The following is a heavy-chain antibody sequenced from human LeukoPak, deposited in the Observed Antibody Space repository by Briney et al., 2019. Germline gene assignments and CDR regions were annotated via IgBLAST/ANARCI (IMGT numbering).Heavy chain of an antibody. D-gene: IGHD3-16*01. CDR3: ATTDTFGGVIFDY. J-gene: IGHJ4*02. V-gene: IGHV4-4*07. Sequence: SETLSLTCTVSGGSLSSYYWSWIRQPAGKRLEWIGRIYTSGSTNYNPSLKSRVTMSVDTSKNQFSLKLSSVTAADTAVYYCATTDTFGGVIFDYWGQGTLVTVSS. CDR2: IYTSGST. CDR1: GGSLSSYY.